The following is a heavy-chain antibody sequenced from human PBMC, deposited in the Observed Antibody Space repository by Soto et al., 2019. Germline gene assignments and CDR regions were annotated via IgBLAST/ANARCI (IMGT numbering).Heavy chain of an antibody. Sequence: SGPTLVNPTRTLRLTCTFSGFSLSTSGVGVGWIRQPPGKALEWLALIYWDDDKRYSPSLKSRLTISKDTSKNQVVLTMTNMDPVDTATYYCARIRSYYDSSGPIDYWGQGTLVTVSS. D-gene: IGHD3-22*01. V-gene: IGHV2-5*02. CDR3: ARIRSYYDSSGPIDY. CDR1: GFSLSTSGVG. CDR2: IYWDDDK. J-gene: IGHJ4*02.